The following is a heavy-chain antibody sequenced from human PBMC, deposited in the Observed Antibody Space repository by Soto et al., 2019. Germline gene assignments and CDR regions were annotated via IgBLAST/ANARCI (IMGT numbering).Heavy chain of an antibody. D-gene: IGHD1-26*01. V-gene: IGHV4-4*02. CDR3: AHRPIVGAAI. J-gene: IGHJ4*02. Sequence: QVQLQESGPGLVKPSVTLSLTCAVFGGSISNSNWWTWVRQPPGKGLDWIGEIFHSGSTNYNSSLMGRVTISVDKANNQFSLKLSYVTAADTAVYYCAHRPIVGAAIWGQGTLVTVSS. CDR2: IFHSGST. CDR1: GGSISNSNW.